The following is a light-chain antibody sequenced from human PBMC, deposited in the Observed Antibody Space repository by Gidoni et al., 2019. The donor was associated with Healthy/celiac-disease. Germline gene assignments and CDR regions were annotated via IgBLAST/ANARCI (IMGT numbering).Light chain of an antibody. CDR2: GAA. V-gene: IGKV3-15*01. CDR1: QNVSSN. CDR3: QQNNNWAPYT. J-gene: IGKJ2*01. Sequence: EIVMTQSPATLSVSPGERSTLSCRARQNVSSNLAWYQQKPGQAPRHLIYGAATRATGIPARLSGSGCGTEFTLTISSLQSEDFAVYYCQQNNNWAPYTFGQGTKLEIK.